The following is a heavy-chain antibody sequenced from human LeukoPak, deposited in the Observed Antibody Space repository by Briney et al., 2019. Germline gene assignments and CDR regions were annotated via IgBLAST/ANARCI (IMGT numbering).Heavy chain of an antibody. CDR3: ASDLK. CDR1: RGSISSSTNH. CDR2: IYYTGTT. J-gene: IGHJ4*02. Sequence: SETLSLTCTVSRGSISSSTNHWARIRRPPGKGLEWMGSIYYTGTTYYNPSLKSRVTLSVDTSKNQFSLKVNSVTAADTAVYYCASDLKWGQGTLVIVSS. V-gene: IGHV4-39*01.